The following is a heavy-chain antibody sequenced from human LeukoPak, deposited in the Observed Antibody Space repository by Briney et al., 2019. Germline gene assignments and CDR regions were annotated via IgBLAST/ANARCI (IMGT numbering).Heavy chain of an antibody. Sequence: ASVKVSCKASCYTFTSYGISWVRQAPGQGLEWMGWISAYNGNTNYAQKLQGRVTMTTDTSTSTAYMELRSLRSDDTAVYYCARTNSGYDYVRVDYWGQGTLVTVSS. V-gene: IGHV1-18*01. CDR1: CYTFTSYG. CDR2: ISAYNGNT. CDR3: ARTNSGYDYVRVDY. D-gene: IGHD3-22*01. J-gene: IGHJ4*02.